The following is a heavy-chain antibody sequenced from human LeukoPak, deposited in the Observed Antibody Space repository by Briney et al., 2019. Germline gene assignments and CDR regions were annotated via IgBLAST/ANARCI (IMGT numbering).Heavy chain of an antibody. CDR3: ARVLYGDYQPDAFDI. CDR2: IYPGDSDS. J-gene: IGHJ3*02. Sequence: HGESLKISCKGSGYSFTNYWIAWVRQMPGKGLEWMGIIYPGDSDSRYSPSFQGQVTISVDKSISTAYLQWSNLEASDTAMYYCARVLYGDYQPDAFDIWGQGTMVTVSS. D-gene: IGHD4-17*01. V-gene: IGHV5-51*01. CDR1: GYSFTNYW.